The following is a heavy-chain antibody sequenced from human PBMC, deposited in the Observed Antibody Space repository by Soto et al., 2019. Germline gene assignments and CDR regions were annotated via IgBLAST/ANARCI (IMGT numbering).Heavy chain of an antibody. CDR1: GFGFTNAW. Sequence: EVQLVESGGGLVKPGGSLRLSCAASGFGFTNAWMNWVRQAPGKGLEWVGRIRSRSDGGTTDNAAPVRDRFTISRDDSENELDMQMNSLKTEDTGVYYCTDGLGIWGQGTTVTVSS. CDR3: TDGLGI. CDR2: IRSRSDGGTT. J-gene: IGHJ6*02. V-gene: IGHV3-15*07.